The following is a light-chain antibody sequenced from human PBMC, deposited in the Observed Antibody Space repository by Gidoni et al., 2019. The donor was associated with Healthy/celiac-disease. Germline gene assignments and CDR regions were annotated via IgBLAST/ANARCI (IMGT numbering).Light chain of an antibody. V-gene: IGLV2-14*01. CDR2: EDS. Sequence: QSALTQPASVSGSPGQSITISCTGTSSDVGGYNYVSWYQQHPGKAPKLMIYEDSNRPSGVSNRCSGSKSGNTASLTISGLQAEDEPDYSCSSYTISSTLVFGGGTKLTVL. CDR1: SSDVGGYNY. CDR3: SSYTISSTLV. J-gene: IGLJ2*01.